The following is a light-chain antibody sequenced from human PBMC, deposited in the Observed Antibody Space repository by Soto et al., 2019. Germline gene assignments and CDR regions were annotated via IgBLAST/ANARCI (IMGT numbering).Light chain of an antibody. CDR2: TAS. CDR3: QQYSSISSST. J-gene: IGKJ1*01. Sequence: DIQMTQSPSTLSASVGDRVTITCRASQNIISWLAWYQQKPGKAPKLLIYTASNLKSGVPSRFSGSGSGTEFTLTISSLQPDDFATYYCQQYSSISSSTFGPGTKVDIK. CDR1: QNIISW. V-gene: IGKV1-5*03.